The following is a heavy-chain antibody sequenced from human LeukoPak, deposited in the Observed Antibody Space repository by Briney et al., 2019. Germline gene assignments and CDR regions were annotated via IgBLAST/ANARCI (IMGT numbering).Heavy chain of an antibody. D-gene: IGHD4/OR15-4a*01. CDR1: GFTFSSYA. J-gene: IGHJ4*02. CDR3: AKRAGYYFDY. V-gene: IGHV3-23*01. CDR2: ISGSGDIT. Sequence: GGSLRLSCAASGFTFSSYAMSWVRQAPGKGLEWVSVISGSGDITHYADSVKGRFTISRDNSKNTLYLQMNSLRAEDTAVYYCAKRAGYYFDYWGQGTLVTVSS.